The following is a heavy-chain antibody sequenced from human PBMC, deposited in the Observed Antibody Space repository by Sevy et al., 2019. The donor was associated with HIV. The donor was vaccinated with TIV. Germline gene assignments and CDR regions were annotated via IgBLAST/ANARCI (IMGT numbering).Heavy chain of an antibody. V-gene: IGHV3-23*01. CDR3: AKDRSTAMVSECVPSVFDY. D-gene: IGHD5-18*01. CDR1: GFTFSSYA. Sequence: GGSLRLSCAASGFTFSSYAMSWVRQAPGKGLEWVSAISGSGGSTYYTDSVKGRFTISRENSKNTLYLQMNSLTAEDTAVYYCAKDRSTAMVSECVPSVFDYWGQGTLVTVSS. J-gene: IGHJ4*02. CDR2: ISGSGGST.